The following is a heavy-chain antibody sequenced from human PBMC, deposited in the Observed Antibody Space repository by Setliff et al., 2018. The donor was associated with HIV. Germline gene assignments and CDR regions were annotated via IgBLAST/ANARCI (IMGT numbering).Heavy chain of an antibody. D-gene: IGHD3-3*01. CDR2: INPSGGST. J-gene: IGHJ6*02. Sequence: INWVRQAPGQGLEWMGIINPSGGSTSYAQKFQGRVTMTRDTSTSTVYMELSSLRSEDTAVYYCARVNLPYYDFWSGSYYYYYYGMDVWGQGTTVTVSS. V-gene: IGHV1-46*01. CDR3: ARVNLPYYDFWSGSYYYYYYGMDV.